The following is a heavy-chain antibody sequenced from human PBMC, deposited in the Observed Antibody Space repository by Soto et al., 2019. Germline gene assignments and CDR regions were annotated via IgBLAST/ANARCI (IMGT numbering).Heavy chain of an antibody. J-gene: IGHJ4*02. Sequence: VQLVESGGGVVQPGRSLRLSCAASGFTFSSYAMHWVRQAPGKGLEWVSAISGSGGSTYYADSVKGRFSISRDNSKNTLYLQMNSLRAEDTAVYYCAGGTMVRGVIRFDYWGQGTLVTVSS. D-gene: IGHD3-10*01. CDR2: ISGSGGST. CDR1: GFTFSSYA. CDR3: AGGTMVRGVIRFDY. V-gene: IGHV3-23*04.